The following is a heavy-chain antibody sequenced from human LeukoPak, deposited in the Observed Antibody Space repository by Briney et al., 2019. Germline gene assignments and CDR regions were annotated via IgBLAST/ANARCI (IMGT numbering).Heavy chain of an antibody. Sequence: GGSLRLSCATSGFNFDRYTMHWVRQAPGKGLEWVSLAGWAGGTTFYSDSVRGRFTISRDSGRKSVYLQMNSLTTDDTAFYFCAKELDTMFFDYWGQGALVTVSS. J-gene: IGHJ4*02. CDR3: AKELDTMFFDY. CDR1: GFNFDRYT. D-gene: IGHD3-10*02. CDR2: AGWAGGTT. V-gene: IGHV3-43*01.